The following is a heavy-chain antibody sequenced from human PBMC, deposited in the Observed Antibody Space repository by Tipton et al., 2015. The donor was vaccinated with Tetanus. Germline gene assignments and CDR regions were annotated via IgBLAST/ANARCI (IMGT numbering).Heavy chain of an antibody. CDR3: ASGSTLDY. Sequence: SLRLSCAASKFSFSRHSMNWVRQAPGKGLEWVSSISSGSTYIYYADSVKGRFTISRDNAKSSLYLQMDSLRAEDAAVYYCASGSTLDYWGRGALVTVSS. D-gene: IGHD6-25*01. CDR2: ISSGSTYI. J-gene: IGHJ4*02. CDR1: KFSFSRHS. V-gene: IGHV3-21*01.